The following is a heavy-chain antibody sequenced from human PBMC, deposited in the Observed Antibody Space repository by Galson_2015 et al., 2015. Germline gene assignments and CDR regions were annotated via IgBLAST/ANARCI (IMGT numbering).Heavy chain of an antibody. CDR2: LYYSGST. V-gene: IGHV4-39*01. J-gene: IGHJ4*02. CDR3: ARRGVKCSLYYFDY. CDR1: GGSISSSSYY. D-gene: IGHD3-10*02. Sequence: SEPLSLTCTVSGGSISSSSYYWGWIRQPPGKGLEWVGTLYYSGSTYYTPSLKNRVTISVDTSKGQFSRKLSCVTAADTAVYYCARRGVKCSLYYFDYWGQGTLAIVSS.